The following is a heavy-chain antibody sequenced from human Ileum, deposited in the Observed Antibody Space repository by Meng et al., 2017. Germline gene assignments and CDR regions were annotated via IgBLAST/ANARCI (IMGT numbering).Heavy chain of an antibody. D-gene: IGHD1-26*01. CDR3: ARGGGSYYHFDY. CDR2: TYYRSKWFN. CDR1: GDSVSRNSAA. J-gene: IGHJ4*02. Sequence: QVLLRQSGTVLVKPSHTPHTTWSIPGDSVSRNSAAWNGNRQSPSRGLEWLGRTYYRSKWFNEYAVSVKSRITINPDTSENQFSLQLNSVTPEDAAVYYCARGGGSYYHFDYWGQGTLVTVSS. V-gene: IGHV6-1*01.